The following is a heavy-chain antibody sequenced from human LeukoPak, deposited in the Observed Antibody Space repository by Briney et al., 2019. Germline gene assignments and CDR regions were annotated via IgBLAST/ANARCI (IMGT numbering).Heavy chain of an antibody. J-gene: IGHJ6*02. CDR3: ARDRRDSSSWYTYYYYYGMDV. CDR2: ISYDGSNK. Sequence: GRSLRLSCAASGFTFSSYAMHWVRQAPGKGLEWVAVISYDGSNKYYADSVKGRFTISRDNSKNTLYLQMNSLRAEDTAVYYCARDRRDSSSWYTYYYYYGMDVWGQGTTVTVSS. D-gene: IGHD6-13*01. V-gene: IGHV3-30-3*01. CDR1: GFTFSSYA.